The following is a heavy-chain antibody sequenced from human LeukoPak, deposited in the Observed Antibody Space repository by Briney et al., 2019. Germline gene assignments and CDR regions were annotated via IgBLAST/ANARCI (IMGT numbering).Heavy chain of an antibody. V-gene: IGHV3-23*01. CDR3: AKCTSYYYYGMDV. Sequence: GGSLRLSCAASGFTFSRYAMSWVRQAPGKGLEWVSAISGSGGSTYYADSVKGRFTISRDNSKNTLYLQMNSLRAEDTAVYYCAKCTSYYYYGMDVWGQGTTVTVSS. CDR1: GFTFSRYA. J-gene: IGHJ6*02. CDR2: ISGSGGST.